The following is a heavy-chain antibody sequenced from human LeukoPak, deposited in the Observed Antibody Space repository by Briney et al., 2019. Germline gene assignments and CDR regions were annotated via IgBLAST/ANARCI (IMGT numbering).Heavy chain of an antibody. CDR3: ARDLGQWLDHNWFDP. D-gene: IGHD6-19*01. J-gene: IGHJ5*02. CDR2: INPSGGST. Sequence: ASVKVSCKASGYTFTSYYMHWVRQAPGQGLEWMGIINPSGGSTSYAQKFQGRVTMTRDTSTSTVYMELSSLRSEDTAVYYCARDLGQWLDHNWFDPWGQGTLVAVSS. CDR1: GYTFTSYY. V-gene: IGHV1-46*01.